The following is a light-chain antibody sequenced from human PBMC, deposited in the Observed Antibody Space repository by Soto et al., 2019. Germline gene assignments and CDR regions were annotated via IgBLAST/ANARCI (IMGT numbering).Light chain of an antibody. CDR1: QSVSIW. CDR3: QQFNTSPWT. J-gene: IGKJ1*01. CDR2: KSS. V-gene: IGKV1-5*03. Sequence: DIQVTQSPSTLSGSVGDRVTITCRASQSVSIWLAWYQQKPGRAPKLLIYKSSILESGVPSRFSGSGSGTEFTLTISSLQPDDFATYYCQQFNTSPWTFGQGTKVDIK.